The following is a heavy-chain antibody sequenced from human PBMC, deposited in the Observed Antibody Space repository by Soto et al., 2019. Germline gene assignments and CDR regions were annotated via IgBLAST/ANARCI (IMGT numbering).Heavy chain of an antibody. J-gene: IGHJ4*02. CDR1: GFTFSDAW. Sequence: PGGSLRLSCVASGFTFSDAWMSWVRQAPGKGLEWVSTISGSGAYTYYADSVKGRFTISRDNSKNTLYLQMNSLRAEDTAVYYCAKTLYYYDTSGYQWGQGXLVTVSS. D-gene: IGHD3-22*01. CDR3: AKTLYYYDTSGYQ. V-gene: IGHV3-23*01. CDR2: ISGSGAYT.